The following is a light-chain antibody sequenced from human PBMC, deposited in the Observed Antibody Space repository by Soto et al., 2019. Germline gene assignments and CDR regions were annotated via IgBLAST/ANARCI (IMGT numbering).Light chain of an antibody. CDR2: EVI. Sequence: QSVLTQPASVSGSPGQSITISCTGTSSDVGGYNYVSWYQHYSGKAPKLIIYEVINRPSGVSSRFSGSKSGNTASLTISGLQAEDEADYYCTSYTRKNTFVFGSGTQLTVL. V-gene: IGLV2-14*01. J-gene: IGLJ7*01. CDR1: SSDVGGYNY. CDR3: TSYTRKNTFV.